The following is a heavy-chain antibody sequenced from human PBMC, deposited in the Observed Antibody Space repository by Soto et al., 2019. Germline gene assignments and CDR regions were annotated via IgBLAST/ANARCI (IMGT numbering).Heavy chain of an antibody. Sequence: PCRSMRLSWAAVWFTFINLGIHRILQAQGKGLEWVAVIWFDGTKKYYADSVNGRFTISRDNSKNTLYLQMNSLRAEDTAVYYCASQIFWSGSTAHGMDVWGQGTAVTVSS. J-gene: IGHJ6*02. CDR2: IWFDGTKK. D-gene: IGHD3-3*01. CDR1: WFTFINLG. CDR3: ASQIFWSGSTAHGMDV. V-gene: IGHV3-33*01.